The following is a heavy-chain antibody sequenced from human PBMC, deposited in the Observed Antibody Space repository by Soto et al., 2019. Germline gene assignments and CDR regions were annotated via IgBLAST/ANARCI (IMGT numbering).Heavy chain of an antibody. J-gene: IGHJ3*02. CDR1: GFTFSSYD. V-gene: IGHV3-13*01. CDR3: ARECYYYYDSTYSYAFDI. Sequence: PGGSLRLSCAASGFTFSSYDMHWVRQATGKGLEWVSAIGTAGDTYYPGSVKGRFTISRENAKNSLYLQMNGLRAEDTAVYYCARECYYYYDSTYSYAFDIWGQGTMVTVSS. CDR2: IGTAGDT. D-gene: IGHD3-22*01.